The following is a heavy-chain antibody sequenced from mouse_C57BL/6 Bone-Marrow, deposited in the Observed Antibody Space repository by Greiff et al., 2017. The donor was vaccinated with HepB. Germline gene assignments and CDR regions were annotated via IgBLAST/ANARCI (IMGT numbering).Heavy chain of an antibody. CDR2: ISYDGNN. V-gene: IGHV3-6*01. J-gene: IGHJ1*03. D-gene: IGHD2-1*01. CDR1: GYSITSGYY. Sequence: EVKLQESGPGLVKPSQSLSLTCSVTGYSITSGYYWNWIRQFPGNKLEWMGYISYDGNNNYNPSLKNRISITRDTSKNQFFLKLNSVTTEDTATYYCAIYGNYENFDVWGTGTTVTVSS. CDR3: AIYGNYENFDV.